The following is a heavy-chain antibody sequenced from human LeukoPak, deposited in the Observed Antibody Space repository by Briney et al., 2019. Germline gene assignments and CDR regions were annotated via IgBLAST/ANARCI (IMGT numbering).Heavy chain of an antibody. V-gene: IGHV3-23*01. CDR3: AARGPNFDY. CDR1: GFTFSSYG. Sequence: GGSLRLSCAASGFTFSSYGMSWVRQAPGKGLEWVSAISGSGGSTNYADSVKGQFTISRDNSRNTLYLQMSSLRAEDTALYYCAARGPNFDYWGQGTLVTVSS. CDR2: ISGSGGST. J-gene: IGHJ4*02.